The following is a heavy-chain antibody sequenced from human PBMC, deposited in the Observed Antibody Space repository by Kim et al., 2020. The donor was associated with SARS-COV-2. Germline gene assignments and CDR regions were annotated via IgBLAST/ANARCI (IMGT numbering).Heavy chain of an antibody. CDR1: GFTFSSYG. CDR2: ISYDGSNK. V-gene: IGHV3-30*18. Sequence: GGSLRLSCAASGFTFSSYGMHWVRQAPGKGLEWVAVISYDGSNKYYADSVKGRFTISRDNSKNTLYLQMNSLRAEDTAVYYCAKDRRGYCSGASCYSWFYYYYGMDVWGQRTTVTASS. J-gene: IGHJ6*02. CDR3: AKDRRGYCSGASCYSWFYYYYGMDV. D-gene: IGHD2-15*01.